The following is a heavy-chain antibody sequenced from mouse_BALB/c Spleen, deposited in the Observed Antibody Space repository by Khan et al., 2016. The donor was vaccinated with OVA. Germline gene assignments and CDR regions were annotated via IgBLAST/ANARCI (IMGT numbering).Heavy chain of an antibody. D-gene: IGHD2-14*01. CDR3: ARDRYDYFDY. Sequence: QVQLKQSGPELKKPEETVKISCKASGYTFTDYSMHWVKQAPGKGLKWMGWINTETGEPTYADDFKGRFAFSLETSASTAYLQINNLKNEDTATYFCARDRYDYFDYWGQGTTLTVSS. CDR1: GYTFTDYS. J-gene: IGHJ2*01. CDR2: INTETGEP. V-gene: IGHV9-2-1*01.